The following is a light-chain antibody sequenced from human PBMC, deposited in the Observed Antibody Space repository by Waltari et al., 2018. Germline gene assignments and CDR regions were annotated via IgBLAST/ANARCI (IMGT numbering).Light chain of an antibody. J-gene: IGKJ4*01. CDR1: QSVYTF. V-gene: IGKV3-11*01. CDR2: HAS. CDR3: QQRANWPPLT. Sequence: EIVLTQSPATLSLSPGERATLSCRASQSVYTFLAWYQQKPGQPPRLLIYHASNRAAGIPARFSGSGSGTDFTLTISSLEPEDSAVYYCQQRANWPPLTFGGGTKVEI.